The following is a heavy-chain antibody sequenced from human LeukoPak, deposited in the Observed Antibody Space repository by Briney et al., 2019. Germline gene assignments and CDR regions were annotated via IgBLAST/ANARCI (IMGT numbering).Heavy chain of an antibody. V-gene: IGHV3-23*01. J-gene: IGHJ4*02. Sequence: PGGALSLSCVATRFTFSRYAMSWVRQAAGRGLEGVSAISDRGGSTYYADSVYGRPTISRDTTKSTLYLHMISLRANNTDVYYCAKGSDFGVVTTFDDWGQGTLVTVSS. CDR3: AKGSDFGVVTTFDD. D-gene: IGHD3-3*01. CDR2: ISDRGGST. CDR1: RFTFSRYA.